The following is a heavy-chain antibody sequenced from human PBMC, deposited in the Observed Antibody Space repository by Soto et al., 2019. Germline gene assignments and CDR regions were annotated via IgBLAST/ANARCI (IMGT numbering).Heavy chain of an antibody. D-gene: IGHD3-9*01. CDR2: IVVGSGNT. CDR3: AADPDILTGLHYYYYYYGMDV. CDR1: GFTFTSSA. J-gene: IGHJ6*02. Sequence: SVKVSCKASGFTFTSSAVQWVRQARGQRLEWIGWIVVGSGNTNYAQKFQERVTITRDMSTSTAYMELGSLRSEDTAVYYCAADPDILTGLHYYYYYYGMDVWGQGTTVTSP. V-gene: IGHV1-58*01.